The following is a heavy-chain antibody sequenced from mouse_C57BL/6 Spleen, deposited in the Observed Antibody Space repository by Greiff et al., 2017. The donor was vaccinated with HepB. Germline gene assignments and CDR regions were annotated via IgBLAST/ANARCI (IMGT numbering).Heavy chain of an antibody. V-gene: IGHV14-4*01. CDR1: GFNIKDDY. J-gene: IGHJ4*01. CDR2: IDPENGDT. D-gene: IGHD2-3*01. Sequence: EVQLQQSGAELVRPGASVKLSCTASGFNIKDDYMHWVKQRPEQGLEWIGWIDPENGDTEYASKFQGKATITADTSSNTAYLQLSSLTSEDTAVYYCTTNDGYLYAMDYWGQGTSVTVSS. CDR3: TTNDGYLYAMDY.